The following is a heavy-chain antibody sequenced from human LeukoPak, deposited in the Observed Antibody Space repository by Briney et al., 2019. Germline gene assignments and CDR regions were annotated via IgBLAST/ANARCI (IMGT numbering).Heavy chain of an antibody. CDR3: ARPLLSDDSSGVNAFDI. CDR1: GYSFSSYW. V-gene: IGHV5-51*01. CDR2: IYPGDSDT. D-gene: IGHD3-22*01. J-gene: IGHJ3*02. Sequence: GESLKISCKGSGYSFSSYWIGWVRQMPGKGLEWMGIIYPGDSDTRYSPSFQGQVTISADKSISTAYLQWSSLKASDTAMYYCARPLLSDDSSGVNAFDIWGQGTMVTVSS.